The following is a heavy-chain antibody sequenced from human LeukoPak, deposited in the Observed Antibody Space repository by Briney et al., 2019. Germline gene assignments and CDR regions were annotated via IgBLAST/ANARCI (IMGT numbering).Heavy chain of an antibody. J-gene: IGHJ6*03. CDR2: IYYSGST. Sequence: PSETLSLTCTVSGVSIISYYWSRIRQPPGKGLEWIGYIYYSGSTNYNPSLKSRVTISVDTSKNQFSLKLSSVTAADTAVYYCARETSQKGAHYMDVWGKGTTVTISS. D-gene: IGHD3-16*01. V-gene: IGHV4-59*01. CDR3: ARETSQKGAHYMDV. CDR1: GVSIISYY.